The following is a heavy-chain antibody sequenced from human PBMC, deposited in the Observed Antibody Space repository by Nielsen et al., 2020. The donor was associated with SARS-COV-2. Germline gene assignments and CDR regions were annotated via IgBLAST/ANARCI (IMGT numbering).Heavy chain of an antibody. J-gene: IGHJ5*02. CDR1: GYTFTSYY. D-gene: IGHD1-1*01. V-gene: IGHV1-46*01. CDR3: ARESHDDAEYGWVDT. CDR2: INPSGGST. Sequence: ASVKVSCKASGYTFTSYYMHWVRQAPGQGLEWMGIINPSGGSTSYAQKFQGRVTMTRDTSTSTVYMELSSLRSDDTAVYYCARESHDDAEYGWVDTWGQGTLVTVSS.